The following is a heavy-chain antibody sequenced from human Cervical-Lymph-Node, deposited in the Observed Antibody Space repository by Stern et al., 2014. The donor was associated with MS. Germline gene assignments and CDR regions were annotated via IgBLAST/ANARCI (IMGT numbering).Heavy chain of an antibody. D-gene: IGHD5-12*01. J-gene: IGHJ4*02. CDR2: IGWNSDNI. CDR1: GFTFDDYA. V-gene: IGHV3-9*01. CDR3: SKDPTSGPGGVFDY. Sequence: EVQLVESGGGLVQPGRSLRLSCAASGFTFDDYALYWVRQVPGKGLEWVSGIGWNSDNIDYAASVKGRFTISRDNAKNSLYLQMNSLRVEDTALYYCSKDPTSGPGGVFDYWGQGILVIVSS.